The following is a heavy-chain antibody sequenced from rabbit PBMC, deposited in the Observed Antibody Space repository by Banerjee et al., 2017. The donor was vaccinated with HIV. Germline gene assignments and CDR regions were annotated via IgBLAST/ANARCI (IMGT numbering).Heavy chain of an antibody. CDR2: IYVGSSGNT. D-gene: IGHD1-1*01. J-gene: IGHJ4*01. Sequence: QSLEESGGDLVKPGASLTLTCTASGFSLSNNYVMCWVRQAPGKGLEWIACIYVGSSGNTDYASWAKGRFTISKTSSTTVTLQMTSLTAADTATYFCARSSSSGYYIPLKLWGPGTLVTVS. CDR3: ARSSSSGYYIPLKL. V-gene: IGHV1S40*01. CDR1: GFSLSNNYV.